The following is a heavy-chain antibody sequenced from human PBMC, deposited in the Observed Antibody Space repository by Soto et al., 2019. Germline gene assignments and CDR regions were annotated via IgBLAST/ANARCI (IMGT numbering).Heavy chain of an antibody. Sequence: SETLSLTCAVYGGSFSGYYWSWIRQPPGKGLEWIGEINHSGSTNYNPSLKSRVTISVDTSKNQFSLKLSFVTAADTAVYYCARAGGLRFLEWSPNRALDVWGKGTTVTVSS. CDR3: ARAGGLRFLEWSPNRALDV. D-gene: IGHD3-3*01. CDR1: GGSFSGYY. CDR2: INHSGST. V-gene: IGHV4-34*01. J-gene: IGHJ6*04.